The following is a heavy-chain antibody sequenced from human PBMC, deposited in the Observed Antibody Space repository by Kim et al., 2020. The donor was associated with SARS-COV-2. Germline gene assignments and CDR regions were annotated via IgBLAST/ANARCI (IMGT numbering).Heavy chain of an antibody. CDR2: IKQDGSEK. V-gene: IGHV3-7*03. Sequence: GGSLRLSCAASGFTFSSSWMSWVRQSPGKGLEWVANIKQDGSEKYYVDSLKGRFTISRDNAKNSLFLDMNSLRAEDTAVYYCARDLVLITHARYFPYWG. CDR1: GFTFSSSW. CDR3: ARDLVLITHARYFPY. D-gene: IGHD3-22*01. J-gene: IGHJ4*01.